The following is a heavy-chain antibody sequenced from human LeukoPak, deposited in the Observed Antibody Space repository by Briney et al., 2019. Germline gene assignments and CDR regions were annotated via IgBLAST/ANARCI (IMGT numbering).Heavy chain of an antibody. CDR3: AREVVVGNSA. D-gene: IGHD2-2*01. CDR1: GFSFNSYD. J-gene: IGHJ4*02. CDR2: ISSSSSYI. V-gene: IGHV3-21*01. Sequence: GGSLRLSCAASGFSFNSYDMNWVRQAPGKGLEWVSSISSSSSYIYYADSVKGRFTISRDNAKNSRYLQMDSLRAEATAGYYCAREVVVGNSAWGQGTLVTVSS.